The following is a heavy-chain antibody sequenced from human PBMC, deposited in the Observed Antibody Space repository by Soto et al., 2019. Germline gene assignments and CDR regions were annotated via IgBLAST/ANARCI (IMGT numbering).Heavy chain of an antibody. V-gene: IGHV4-31*03. CDR3: ARAHTYYYGISGYSKQSFRFDS. D-gene: IGHD3-22*01. Sequence: PSETLSLTCNVSGGSISSGGYYWNWIRQVPGRGLEWIGYISYSASSFYNPSLESRVSVSIDTSGNQFSLKLSSMTAADTAVYFCARAHTYYYGISGYSKQSFRFDSWGQGTLVTVSS. J-gene: IGHJ4*02. CDR2: ISYSASS. CDR1: GGSISSGGYY.